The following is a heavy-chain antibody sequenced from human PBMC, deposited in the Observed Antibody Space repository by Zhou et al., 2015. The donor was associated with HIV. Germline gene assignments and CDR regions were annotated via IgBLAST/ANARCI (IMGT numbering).Heavy chain of an antibody. CDR3: AREEGFNWDKSASYAGH. V-gene: IGHV1-69*01. CDR1: GGTFSSYA. CDR2: IIPIFGTA. J-gene: IGHJ4*02. Sequence: QVQLVQSGAEVKKPGSSVKVSCKASGGTFSSYAISWVRQAPGQGLEWMGGIIPIFGTANYAQKFQGRVTITADESTSTAYMELSSLRSEDTAVYYCAREEGFNWDKSASYAGHWGQGTLVIVSS. D-gene: IGHD7-27*01.